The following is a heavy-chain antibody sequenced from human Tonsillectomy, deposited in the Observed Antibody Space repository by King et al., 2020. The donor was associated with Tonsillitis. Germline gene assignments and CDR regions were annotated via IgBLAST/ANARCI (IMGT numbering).Heavy chain of an antibody. CDR3: ARERAYYFDSDNIDAFDF. V-gene: IGHV3-48*02. CDR2: ISDSSSSI. J-gene: IGHJ3*01. D-gene: IGHD3-22*01. Sequence: EVQLVESGGDLVQPGESLRLSCAASGFTFSTYSMNWVRQAPGKGLEWLSYISDSSSSIYYADSVKGRFTISRDNAKNSLYLQMNSLRDEDTAVYYCARERAYYFDSDNIDAFDFWGQGTMVTVSS. CDR1: GFTFSTYS.